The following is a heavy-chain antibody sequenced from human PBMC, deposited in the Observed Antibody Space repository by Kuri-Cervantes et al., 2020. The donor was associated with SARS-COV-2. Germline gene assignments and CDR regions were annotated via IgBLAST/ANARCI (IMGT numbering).Heavy chain of an antibody. J-gene: IGHJ4*02. V-gene: IGHV4-34*01. CDR1: GGSFSGYY. CDR2: IYSSGST. Sequence: SETLSLTCAVYGGSFSGYYWGWIRQPPGKGLEWIGSIYSSGSTYYNPSLKSRVTISLEASKNQFSLKLSSVTAADTAVYYCARDPSRGVRWSGYPNYFDYWGQGTLVTVSS. D-gene: IGHD3-3*01. CDR3: ARDPSRGVRWSGYPNYFDY.